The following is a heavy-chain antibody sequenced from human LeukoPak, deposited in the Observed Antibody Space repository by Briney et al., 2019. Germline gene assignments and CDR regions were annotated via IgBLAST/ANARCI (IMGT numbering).Heavy chain of an antibody. J-gene: IGHJ4*02. D-gene: IGHD3-9*01. CDR3: AKDLGVRYFDWLIPGSDY. CDR2: ISYDGSNK. V-gene: IGHV3-30*18. Sequence: GGSLRLSCAASGFTFSDYAMNGVRQAPGKGLERVAVISYDGSNKYYADSVKGRFTISRDNSKNTLYLQMNSLRAEDTAVYYCAKDLGVRYFDWLIPGSDYWGQGTLVTVSS. CDR1: GFTFSDYA.